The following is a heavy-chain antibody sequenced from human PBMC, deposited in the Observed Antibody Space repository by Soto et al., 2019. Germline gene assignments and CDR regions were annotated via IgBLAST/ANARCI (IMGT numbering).Heavy chain of an antibody. CDR2: ISYDGSNK. CDR3: ARDHGPLGSGSYYAFDI. V-gene: IGHV3-30*04. D-gene: IGHD1-26*01. CDR1: GFTFSSYA. Sequence: GGSLRLSCAASGFTFSSYAMHWVRQAPGKGLEWVAVISYDGSNKYYADSVKGRFTISRDNSKNTLYLQMNSLRAEDTDVYYCARDHGPLGSGSYYAFDIWGQGTMVTVSS. J-gene: IGHJ3*02.